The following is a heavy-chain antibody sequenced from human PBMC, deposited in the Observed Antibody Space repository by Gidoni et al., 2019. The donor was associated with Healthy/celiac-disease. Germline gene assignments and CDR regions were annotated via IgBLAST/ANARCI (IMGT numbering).Heavy chain of an antibody. D-gene: IGHD4-4*01. J-gene: IGHJ4*02. CDR2: INHSGST. V-gene: IGHV4-34*01. CDR3: ARGNPLTTDTTWGFDY. Sequence: QVQLQQWGAGLLKPSETLSLTCAVFGGSFSGYYWSWIRQPPGKGLEWIGEINHSGSTNYNPSLKSRVTISVDTSKNQFSLKLSSVTAADTAVYYCARGNPLTTDTTWGFDYWGQGTLVTVSS. CDR1: GGSFSGYY.